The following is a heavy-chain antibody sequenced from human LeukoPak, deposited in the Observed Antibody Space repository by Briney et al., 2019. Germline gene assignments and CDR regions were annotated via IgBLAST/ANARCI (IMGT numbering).Heavy chain of an antibody. J-gene: IGHJ4*02. Sequence: GGSLRLSCAASGFTFSSYGMHRVRQAPGKGLEWVAVISYDGSNKYYADSVKGRFTISRDNSKNTLYLQMNSLRAEDTAVYYCAKDGRGIGSQIDYWGQGTLVTVSS. D-gene: IGHD1-26*01. V-gene: IGHV3-30*18. CDR1: GFTFSSYG. CDR2: ISYDGSNK. CDR3: AKDGRGIGSQIDY.